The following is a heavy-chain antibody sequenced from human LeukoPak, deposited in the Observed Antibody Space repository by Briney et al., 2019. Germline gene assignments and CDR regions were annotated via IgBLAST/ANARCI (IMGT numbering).Heavy chain of an antibody. CDR1: GYTFTGYY. CDR3: ARVSSGYDLHWFDP. J-gene: IGHJ5*02. D-gene: IGHD5-12*01. Sequence: ASVKVSCKASGYTFTGYYMHWVRHAPGQGLEWMGWINPNSGGTNYAQKFQGRVTMTRDTSISTAYMELSRLRSDDTAVYYCARVSSGYDLHWFDPWGQGTLVTVSS. CDR2: INPNSGGT. V-gene: IGHV1-2*02.